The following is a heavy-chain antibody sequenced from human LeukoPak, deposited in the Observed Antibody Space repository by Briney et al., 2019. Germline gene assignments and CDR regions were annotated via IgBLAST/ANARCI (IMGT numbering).Heavy chain of an antibody. D-gene: IGHD3-9*01. V-gene: IGHV3-15*01. J-gene: IGHJ4*02. CDR2: IRSKNDGGTT. Sequence: GGSLRLSCAASGFPFTIAWMSWVRQAPGNGLEWIGRIRSKNDGGTTGYAAPVKGKFTISRDDSKSTLYLHMSSLTTEDTAIYYCTAYYDFLTGYNTRRDYWGRGTLVTVSP. CDR1: GFPFTIAW. CDR3: TAYYDFLTGYNTRRDY.